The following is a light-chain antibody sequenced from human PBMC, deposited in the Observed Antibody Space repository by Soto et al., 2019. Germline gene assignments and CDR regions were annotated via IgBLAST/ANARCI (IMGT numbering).Light chain of an antibody. CDR1: SSDVGGYNY. CDR2: EVS. J-gene: IGLJ1*01. Sequence: QSALTQPASVSRSPGQSITISCTGTSSDVGGYNYVSWYQQHPGKAPKLMIYEVSNRPSGVSNRFSGSKSGNTASLTISGHQAEDEADYYCSSYTSSRGYVFGTGTKLTVL. V-gene: IGLV2-14*01. CDR3: SSYTSSRGYV.